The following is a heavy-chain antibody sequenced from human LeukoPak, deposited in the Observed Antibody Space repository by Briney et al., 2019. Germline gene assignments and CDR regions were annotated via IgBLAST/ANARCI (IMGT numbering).Heavy chain of an antibody. V-gene: IGHV3-23*01. CDR3: AKAPVTSCRGAFCYPFDY. CDR1: GFTFSSYG. CDR2: ISGSGGST. Sequence: GGSLRLSCAASGFTFSSYGMSWVRQAPGKGLEWVSAISGSGGSTYYADSVRGRFTISRDTSRSTLYLQMNSLRAEDAAVYYCAKAPVTSCRGAFCYPFDYWGQGTLVTVSS. J-gene: IGHJ4*02. D-gene: IGHD2-15*01.